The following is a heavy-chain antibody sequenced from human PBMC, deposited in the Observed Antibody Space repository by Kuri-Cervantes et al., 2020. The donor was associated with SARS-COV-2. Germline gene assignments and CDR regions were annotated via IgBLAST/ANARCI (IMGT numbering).Heavy chain of an antibody. CDR2: IYYNGRT. V-gene: IGHV4-39*07. Sequence: ESLKISCTVSRGSVISTNHYWGCIRQTPGKGLEWIASIYYNGRTYYNPSLESRVTMSVDTSKKQFSLKLSSVTAADTAVYYCARIGYFDWLFRSDHDHYYFDYWGQGTLVTVSS. J-gene: IGHJ4*02. CDR3: ARIGYFDWLFRSDHDHYYFDY. CDR1: RGSVISTNHY. D-gene: IGHD3-9*01.